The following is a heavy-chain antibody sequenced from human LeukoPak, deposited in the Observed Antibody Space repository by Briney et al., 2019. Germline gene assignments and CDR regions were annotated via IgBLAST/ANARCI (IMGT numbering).Heavy chain of an antibody. CDR3: VKGGSGSYYDY. Sequence: GGSLRLSCSASGFTFSSYAMHWVRQAPGKGLEYVSAISSNGGSTYYADSAKGRFTISRDNSKNTLYLQMSSLRAEDTAVYYCVKGGSGSYYDYWGQGTLVTVSS. J-gene: IGHJ4*02. CDR2: ISSNGGST. D-gene: IGHD3-10*01. CDR1: GFTFSSYA. V-gene: IGHV3-64D*06.